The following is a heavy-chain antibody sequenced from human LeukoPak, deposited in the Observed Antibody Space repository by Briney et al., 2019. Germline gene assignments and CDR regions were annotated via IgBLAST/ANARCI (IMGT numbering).Heavy chain of an antibody. Sequence: SETLSLTCTVSGGSISSGGYYWSWNRQHPGKGLVWIGYIYYSGSTYYNPSLKSRVTISVDTSKNQFSLKLSSVTAADTAVYYCAREVGPSWYRWFDPWGQGTLVTVSS. CDR1: GGSISSGGYY. J-gene: IGHJ5*02. CDR3: AREVGPSWYRWFDP. D-gene: IGHD6-13*01. V-gene: IGHV4-31*03. CDR2: IYYSGST.